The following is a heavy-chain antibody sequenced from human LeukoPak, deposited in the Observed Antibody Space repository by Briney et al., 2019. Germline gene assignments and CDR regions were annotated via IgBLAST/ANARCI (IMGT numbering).Heavy chain of an antibody. CDR1: GVSISSSNSY. D-gene: IGHD3-10*01. V-gene: IGHV4-39*07. CDR2: IYYSGNT. CDR3: ARAPGGYGSGSRGAFDI. J-gene: IGHJ3*02. Sequence: SETLSLTCTVSGVSISSSNSYWGWIRQPPGKGLEWIGSIYYSGNTYYNASLKSRVTISVDTSKNHFSLTLNSVIAADTAVYYCARAPGGYGSGSRGAFDIWGQGTMVTFSS.